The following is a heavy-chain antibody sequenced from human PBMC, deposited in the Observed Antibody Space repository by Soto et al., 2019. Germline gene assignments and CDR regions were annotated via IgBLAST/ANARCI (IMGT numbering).Heavy chain of an antibody. J-gene: IGHJ5*02. CDR2: INPISGDT. CDR1: GYVFTGYY. V-gene: IGHV1-2*04. CDR3: ARDYGAAAGTSLNWFDP. D-gene: IGHD6-13*01. Sequence: QVQLVQSGAEVKKPGASVKVSCKSSGYVFTGYYMHWVRQAPGQGLEWLGWINPISGDTKDAQKFQGWVTMTRDTSSNTVYMELTRLRSDDTAVYYCARDYGAAAGTSLNWFDPWGQGTLVTVSS.